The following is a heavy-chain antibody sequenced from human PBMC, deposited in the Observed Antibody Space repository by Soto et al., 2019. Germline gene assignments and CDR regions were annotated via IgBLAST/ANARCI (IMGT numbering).Heavy chain of an antibody. D-gene: IGHD4-17*01. CDR3: EVTTGY. Sequence: APVKVSCKASGDGLKEKDINWVRQAPGQGLEYMGWVSPENRNAGYAPQFRGRVSMTADTSINTVYLELTTLTYADTAVYYCEVTTGYWGHGTMVTVSS. V-gene: IGHV1-8*01. CDR2: VSPENRNA. J-gene: IGHJ4*01. CDR1: GDGLKEKD.